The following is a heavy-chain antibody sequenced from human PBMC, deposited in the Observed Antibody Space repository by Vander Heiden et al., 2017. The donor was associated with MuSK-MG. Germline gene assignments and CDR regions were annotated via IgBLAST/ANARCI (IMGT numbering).Heavy chain of an antibody. J-gene: IGHJ4*02. V-gene: IGHV4-38-2*01. CDR1: GYSISSGYY. Sequence: QVQLQESGPGLVKPSETLSLTCAVSGYSISSGYYWGWIRQPPGKGLEWIGTIYHSGSTYYKLSLKSRVTISVDTSKNQFSLKLSSVTAADTAVYYCARQVVVVTSPYYFDYWGQGTLVTVSS. CDR2: IYHSGST. D-gene: IGHD2-21*02. CDR3: ARQVVVVTSPYYFDY.